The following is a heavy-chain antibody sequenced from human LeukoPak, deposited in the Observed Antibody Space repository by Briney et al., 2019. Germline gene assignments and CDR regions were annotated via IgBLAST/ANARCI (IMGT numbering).Heavy chain of an antibody. CDR2: IYWDDDK. CDR1: GFSLSISGVG. J-gene: IGHJ5*02. Sequence: SGPTLVKPTQTLTLTCTFSGFSLSISGVGVGWIRQTPGKALEWLALIYWDDDKRYSPSLKSRLTITKDTSKNQVVLTMTNMDPVDTATYYCAHSLRGPGIATPNWFDPWGQGTLVTVSS. V-gene: IGHV2-5*02. D-gene: IGHD6-13*01. CDR3: AHSLRGPGIATPNWFDP.